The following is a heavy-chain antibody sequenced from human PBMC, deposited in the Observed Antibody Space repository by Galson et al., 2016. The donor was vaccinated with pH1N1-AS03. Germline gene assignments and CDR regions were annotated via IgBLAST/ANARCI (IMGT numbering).Heavy chain of an antibody. Sequence: SLRLSCAASGLTFSTAWMSWVHQAPGKGLEWVGRLKSKNDGGTADYAAPLKGRFTISRDDSKNTLYLQMDSLETEDTAVYYCTTERNFFDPWGQGTLVTVSS. V-gene: IGHV3-15*01. J-gene: IGHJ5*02. CDR2: LKSKNDGGTA. CDR1: GLTFSTAW. D-gene: IGHD4-11*01. CDR3: TTERNFFDP.